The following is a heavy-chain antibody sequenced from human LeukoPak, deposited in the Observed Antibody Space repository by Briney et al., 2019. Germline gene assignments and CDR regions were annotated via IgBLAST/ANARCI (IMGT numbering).Heavy chain of an antibody. CDR3: ARAIPRFGEAIAYYYGMDV. Sequence: SETLSLTCTVSGGSISSYYWSWIRQPPGKGLEWIGYIYYSGSTNYNPSLKSQVTISVDTSKNQFSLKLSSVTAADTAVYYCARAIPRFGEAIAYYYGMDVWGQGTTVTVSS. V-gene: IGHV4-59*01. J-gene: IGHJ6*02. D-gene: IGHD3-10*01. CDR1: GGSISSYY. CDR2: IYYSGST.